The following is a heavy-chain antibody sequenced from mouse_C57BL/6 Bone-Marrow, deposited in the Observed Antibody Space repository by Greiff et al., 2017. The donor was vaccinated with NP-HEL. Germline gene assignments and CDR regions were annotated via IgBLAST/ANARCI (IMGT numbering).Heavy chain of an antibody. CDR3: ATIHPRVYFDY. V-gene: IGHV1-5*01. Sequence: QLQQSGTVLARPGASVKMSCKTSGYTFTSYWMHWVKQRPGQGLEWIGAIYPGNSDTSYNQKFKGKAKLTAVTSASTAYMQLKSLTTEDSAVYYCATIHPRVYFDYWGQGTTLTVSS. CDR2: IYPGNSDT. CDR1: GYTFTSYW. J-gene: IGHJ2*01.